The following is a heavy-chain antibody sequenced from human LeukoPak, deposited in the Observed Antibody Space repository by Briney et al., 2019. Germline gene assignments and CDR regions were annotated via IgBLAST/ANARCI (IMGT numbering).Heavy chain of an antibody. V-gene: IGHV1-24*01. Sequence: ASVNHSCKVSGYTLTELSMHWVRQAPGKGLEWMGGFDPENGETIYAQKFQGRVTMTEDTSTDIAYMELSSLRSEDTAVYYCATDLPAIVATTPFDYWGQGTRVTVCS. J-gene: IGHJ4*02. CDR2: FDPENGET. CDR1: GYTLTELS. D-gene: IGHD5-12*01. CDR3: ATDLPAIVATTPFDY.